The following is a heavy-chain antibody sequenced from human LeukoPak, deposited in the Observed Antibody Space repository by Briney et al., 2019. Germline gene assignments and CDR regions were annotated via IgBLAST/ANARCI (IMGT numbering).Heavy chain of an antibody. CDR2: ISSSSSYI. CDR1: GFTFSSYS. D-gene: IGHD6-19*01. Sequence: GGSLRLSCAASGFTFSSYSMNWVRQAPGKGLEWVSSISSSSSYIYYADSVKGRFTISRDNAENSLYLQMNSLRAEDTAVYYCARDKEQWLVRLGLNYYYYGMDVWGQGTTVTVSS. CDR3: ARDKEQWLVRLGLNYYYYGMDV. V-gene: IGHV3-21*01. J-gene: IGHJ6*02.